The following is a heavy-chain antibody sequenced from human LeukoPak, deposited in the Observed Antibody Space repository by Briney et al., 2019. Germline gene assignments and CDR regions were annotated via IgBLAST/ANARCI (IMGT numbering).Heavy chain of an antibody. D-gene: IGHD6-13*01. Sequence: GSLRLSCAASGFSFSSYAMSWVRQAPGKGLEWVSAISDSGGSTYYADSVTGRFTISRDNSKNTLYLQMNSLRAEDTAVYYCAKDLHSSSWYNYFQHWGQGTLVTVSS. J-gene: IGHJ1*01. CDR2: ISDSGGST. CDR1: GFSFSSYA. CDR3: AKDLHSSSWYNYFQH. V-gene: IGHV3-23*01.